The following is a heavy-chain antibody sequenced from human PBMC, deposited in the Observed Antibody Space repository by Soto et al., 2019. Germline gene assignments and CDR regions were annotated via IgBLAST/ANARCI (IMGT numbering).Heavy chain of an antibody. CDR2: ISSSSSYI. J-gene: IGHJ4*02. D-gene: IGHD4-17*01. CDR1: GFTFSSYS. CDR3: ARDLPMTTVRSFFDY. V-gene: IGHV3-21*01. Sequence: GGSLRLSCAASGFTFSSYSMNWVRQAPGKGLEWVSSISSSSSYIYYADSVKGRFTISRDNAKNSLYLQMNSLRDEDTAVYYCARDLPMTTVRSFFDYWGQGTLVTVSS.